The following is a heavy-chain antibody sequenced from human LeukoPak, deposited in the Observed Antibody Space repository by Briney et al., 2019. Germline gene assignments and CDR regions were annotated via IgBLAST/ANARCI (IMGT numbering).Heavy chain of an antibody. CDR3: AKEILYYDFWSGPEGDAFDI. D-gene: IGHD3-3*01. Sequence: GGSLRLSCAASGFTFSSYAMSWVRQAPGKGLEWVSAISGSGGSTYYADSVKGRFTISRDNSKNTLYLQMNSLRAEDTAVYYCAKEILYYDFWSGPEGDAFDIWGQGTMATVSS. J-gene: IGHJ3*02. CDR2: ISGSGGST. CDR1: GFTFSSYA. V-gene: IGHV3-23*01.